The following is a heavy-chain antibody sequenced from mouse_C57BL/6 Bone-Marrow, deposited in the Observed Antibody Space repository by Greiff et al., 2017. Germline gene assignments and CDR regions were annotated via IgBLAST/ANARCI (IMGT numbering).Heavy chain of an antibody. CDR2: ISSGGSYT. CDR1: GFTFSSYG. D-gene: IGHD1-1*01. Sequence: EVKVVESGGDLVKPGGSLKLSCAASGFTFSSYGMSWVRQTPDTRLEWVATISSGGSYTYYPDSVKGRFTISRDNAKNTLYLQMSSLKSEDTAMYYCARPYYYGSSLYFDYWGQGTTLTVSS. V-gene: IGHV5-6*01. CDR3: ARPYYYGSSLYFDY. J-gene: IGHJ2*01.